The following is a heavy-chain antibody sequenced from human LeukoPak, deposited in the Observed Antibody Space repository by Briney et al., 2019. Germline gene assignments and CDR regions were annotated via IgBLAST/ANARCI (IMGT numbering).Heavy chain of an antibody. D-gene: IGHD2-21*01. CDR1: GFTFSTSA. CDR2: ISGSGTST. V-gene: IGHV3-23*01. J-gene: IGHJ4*02. Sequence: GGSLRLSCVASGFTFSTSAMTWVRQAPGKGLEWVSTISGSGTSTYYADSVKGRFTISRDNSKNTLYLQMNSLRAEDTAVLYSAKLHDYSYSFDSWGQGTLVTVSS. CDR3: AKLHDYSYSFDS.